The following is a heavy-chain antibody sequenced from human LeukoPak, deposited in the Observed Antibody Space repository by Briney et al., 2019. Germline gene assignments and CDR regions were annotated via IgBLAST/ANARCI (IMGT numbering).Heavy chain of an antibody. CDR1: GYTFTSSD. Sequence: ASVKVSCKTSGYTFTSSDINWVRQATGQGLEWMGWMSPNSGNTGYAQKFQGRVTMTRDTSISTAYMELSSLRSEDTAVYYCARGPQPSNFDYWGQGTLVTAPS. CDR2: MSPNSGNT. CDR3: ARGPQPSNFDY. V-gene: IGHV1-8*01. D-gene: IGHD1-1*01. J-gene: IGHJ4*02.